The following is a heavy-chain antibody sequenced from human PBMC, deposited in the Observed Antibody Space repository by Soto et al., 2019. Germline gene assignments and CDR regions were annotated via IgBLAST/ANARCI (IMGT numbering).Heavy chain of an antibody. CDR1: GYTFTSYG. CDR3: ARGRYGDY. V-gene: IGHV1-18*01. J-gene: IGHJ4*02. D-gene: IGHD1-1*01. Sequence: QVHLVQSGAEVKKPGASVKVSCKASGYTFTSYGITWVRQAPGQGLEWMGWISAHNGNTDYAQKLQGRVIVTRDTSTSTAYMELRSLRADDTAVYYCARGRYGDYWGQGALVTVSS. CDR2: ISAHNGNT.